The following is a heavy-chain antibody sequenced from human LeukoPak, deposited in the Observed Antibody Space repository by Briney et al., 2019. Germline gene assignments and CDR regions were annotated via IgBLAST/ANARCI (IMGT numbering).Heavy chain of an antibody. CDR3: AKHGGDY. D-gene: IGHD3-16*01. Sequence: PGGSLRLSCAASGFSFTNAMSWVRQAPGKGLEWLPAISGSGDATYYADSVKGRFTISRDNSKKTLYLQMDSLRAEDTAVYYCAKHGGDYWGQGTQVTVSS. V-gene: IGHV3-23*01. CDR2: ISGSGDAT. CDR1: GFSFTNA. J-gene: IGHJ4*02.